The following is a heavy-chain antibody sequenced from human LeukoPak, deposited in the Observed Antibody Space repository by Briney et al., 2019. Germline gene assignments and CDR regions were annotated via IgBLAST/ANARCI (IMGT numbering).Heavy chain of an antibody. J-gene: IGHJ4*02. CDR2: IHNSGST. Sequence: ASETLSLTCTVSGGSISSGDSYWNWIRQHPEQGLEWIGYIHNSGSTHYNPSPKSRVTISLDTSKNQFSLNLSSVSAADTAVYYCARGGSPYYFDYWGQGTLVTVSS. CDR3: ARGGSPYYFDY. V-gene: IGHV4-31*03. D-gene: IGHD1-26*01. CDR1: GGSISSGDSY.